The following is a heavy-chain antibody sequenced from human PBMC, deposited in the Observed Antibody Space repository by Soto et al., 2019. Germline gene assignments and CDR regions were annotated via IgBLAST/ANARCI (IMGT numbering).Heavy chain of an antibody. D-gene: IGHD3-22*01. V-gene: IGHV3-7*01. CDR2: IKQDGSEK. CDR3: ASTPLDSSGYYFAFDI. Sequence: SLRLSCAASGFTFLLSFLLLVRQAPGKVLEWVANIKQDGSEKYYVASLKGRFPLSRDTAKNSLYLQMNSLRAEDTAVYYCASTPLDSSGYYFAFDIWGQGTMVTVSS. CDR1: GFTFLLSF. J-gene: IGHJ3*02.